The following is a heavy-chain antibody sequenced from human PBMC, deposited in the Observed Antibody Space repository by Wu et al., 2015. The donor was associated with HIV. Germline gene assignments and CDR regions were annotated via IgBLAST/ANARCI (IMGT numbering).Heavy chain of an antibody. CDR1: GYTFTGYY. CDR2: INPNSGGT. D-gene: IGHD1-7*01. CDR3: ARDRPELELPYWYFDL. V-gene: IGHV1-2*02. Sequence: QVQLVQSGAEVKKPGASVKVSCKASGYTFTGYYMHWVRQAPGQGLEWMGWINPNSGGTNYAQKFQGRVTMTRDTSISTAYMELSRLRSDDTAVYYCARDRPELELPYWYFDLWGRGTLVTVSS. J-gene: IGHJ2*01.